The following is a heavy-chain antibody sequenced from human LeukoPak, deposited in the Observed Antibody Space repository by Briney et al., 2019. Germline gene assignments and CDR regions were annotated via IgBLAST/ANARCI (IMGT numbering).Heavy chain of an antibody. D-gene: IGHD3-10*01. CDR1: GFTFSSYG. J-gene: IGHJ4*02. CDR2: IRYDGSNK. Sequence: GGSLRLSCAASGFTFSSYGMHWVRQAPGKGLEWVAFIRYDGSNKYYADSVKGRFTISRDNSKNTLYLQMGSLRAEDMAVYYCARGSGRAYYFDYWGQGTLVTVSS. V-gene: IGHV3-30*02. CDR3: ARGSGRAYYFDY.